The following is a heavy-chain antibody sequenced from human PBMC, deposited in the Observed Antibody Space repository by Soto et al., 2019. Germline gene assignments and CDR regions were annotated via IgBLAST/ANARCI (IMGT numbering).Heavy chain of an antibody. CDR3: ARGPVGGGPRH. D-gene: IGHD3-16*01. CDR2: INAGNGNT. J-gene: IGHJ4*02. CDR1: GYTFTSYA. V-gene: IGHV1-3*01. Sequence: ASVKVSCKASGYTFTSYAMHWVRQAPGQRLEWMGWINAGNGNTKYYADSVKGRFTISRDNSKNTLYLQMNSLRAEDTAVYYCARGPVGGGPRHWGQGTLVTVSS.